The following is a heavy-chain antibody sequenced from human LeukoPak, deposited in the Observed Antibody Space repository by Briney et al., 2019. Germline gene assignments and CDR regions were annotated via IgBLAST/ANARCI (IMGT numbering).Heavy chain of an antibody. J-gene: IGHJ4*02. D-gene: IGHD3-3*01. CDR3: AKDGESYDFWSGYLFDY. Sequence: PGGSLRLSCAASGFTFSSYEMNWVRQAPAKGLEWVSYISSSGSTIYYADSVKGRFTISRDNSKNTLYLQMNSLRAEDTAVYYCAKDGESYDFWSGYLFDYWGQGTLVTVSS. CDR1: GFTFSSYE. V-gene: IGHV3-48*03. CDR2: ISSSGSTI.